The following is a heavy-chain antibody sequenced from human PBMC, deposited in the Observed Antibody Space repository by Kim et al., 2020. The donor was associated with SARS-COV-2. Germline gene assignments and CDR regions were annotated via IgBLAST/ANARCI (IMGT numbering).Heavy chain of an antibody. V-gene: IGHV4-59*01. D-gene: IGHD3-10*01. CDR3: ARSTHYYGSGSYDY. J-gene: IGHJ4*02. Sequence: PSLKSRVTVSVDTPKNQFSLELSSVTAADTAVYYCARSTHYYGSGSYDYWGQGTLVTVSS.